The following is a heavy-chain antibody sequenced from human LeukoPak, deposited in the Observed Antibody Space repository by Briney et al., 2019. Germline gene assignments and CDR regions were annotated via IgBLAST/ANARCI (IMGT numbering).Heavy chain of an antibody. D-gene: IGHD3-16*01. CDR3: ARNQQLGGHSYYYYGMDV. V-gene: IGHV3-23*01. CDR2: IYGSGGGG. J-gene: IGHJ6*02. CDR1: GFTFRTYT. Sequence: PGGSLRLSCAASGFTFRTYTMNWVRQAPGKGLEWVSGIYGSGGGGLYADSVRGRFTISRDDSKNMLYLQMNDLRADDTAVYYCARNQQLGGHSYYYYGMDVWGQGTTVTVSS.